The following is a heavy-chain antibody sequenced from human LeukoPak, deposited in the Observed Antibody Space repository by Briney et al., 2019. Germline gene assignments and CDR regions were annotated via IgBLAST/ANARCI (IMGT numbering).Heavy chain of an antibody. Sequence: TLSLTCTVSGGSISSYYWSWIRQPPGKALEWLALIYWNDDKRYSPSLKSRLTITKDTSKNQVVLRMTTMDPVDTATYYCAHIPGGRSGSSTYFDYWGQGTLVTVSS. J-gene: IGHJ4*02. V-gene: IGHV2-5*01. CDR1: GGSISSYYW. CDR2: IYWNDDK. D-gene: IGHD3-10*01. CDR3: AHIPGGRSGSSTYFDY.